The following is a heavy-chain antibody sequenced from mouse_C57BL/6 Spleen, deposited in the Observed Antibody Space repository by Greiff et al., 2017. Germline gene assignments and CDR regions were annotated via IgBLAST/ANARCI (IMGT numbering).Heavy chain of an antibody. Sequence: VQLQQSGAELARPGASVKLSCKASGYTFTSYGISWVKQRTGPGLEWIGEIYPRSGNTYYNETFKGRATLTADKSSSTAYMELRSLTSEDSAVYFCARWDYGSSYVWYFDVWGTGTTVTVSS. V-gene: IGHV1-81*01. CDR3: ARWDYGSSYVWYFDV. CDR1: GYTFTSYG. D-gene: IGHD1-1*01. CDR2: IYPRSGNT. J-gene: IGHJ1*03.